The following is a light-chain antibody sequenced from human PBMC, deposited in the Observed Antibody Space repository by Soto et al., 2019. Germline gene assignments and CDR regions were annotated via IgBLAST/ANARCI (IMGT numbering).Light chain of an antibody. V-gene: IGLV2-14*03. CDR1: SSDVGAYDY. CDR2: DVS. Sequence: QSALTQPASVSGSPGQSITISCTGTSSDVGAYDYVSWYQQHPGEVPKLMIFDVSDRPSGVSNRFSGSKSGNTASLTISGLQAEEGADYYCSSFTTSTPYVFGTGTKATVL. CDR3: SSFTTSTPYV. J-gene: IGLJ1*01.